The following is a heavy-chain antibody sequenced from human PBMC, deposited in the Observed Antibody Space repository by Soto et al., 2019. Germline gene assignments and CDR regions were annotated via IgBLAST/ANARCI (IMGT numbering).Heavy chain of an antibody. CDR3: ARNTYYYDSSGYYYGDWFDP. CDR1: GGSISSYY. J-gene: IGHJ5*02. Sequence: PSETLSLTCTVSGGSISSYYWSWIRQPPGKGLEWIGYIYYSGSTNYNPSHKSRVTISVDTSKNQFSLKLSSVTAADTAVYYCARNTYYYDSSGYYYGDWFDPWGQGTLVTVSS. D-gene: IGHD3-22*01. CDR2: IYYSGST. V-gene: IGHV4-59*01.